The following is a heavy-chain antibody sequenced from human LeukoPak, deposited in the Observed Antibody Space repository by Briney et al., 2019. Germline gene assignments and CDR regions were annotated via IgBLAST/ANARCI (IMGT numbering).Heavy chain of an antibody. V-gene: IGHV4-34*01. Sequence: GSLRLSCAASGFTFNNYAMNWVRQAPGKGLEWIGEINHSGSTNYNPSLKSRVTISVDTSKNQFSLKLSSVTAADTAVYYCARAELRYFDWFSPGPKLYYYGMDVWGQGTTVTVSS. CDR3: ARAELRYFDWFSPGPKLYYYGMDV. D-gene: IGHD3-9*01. CDR1: GFTFNNYA. CDR2: INHSGST. J-gene: IGHJ6*02.